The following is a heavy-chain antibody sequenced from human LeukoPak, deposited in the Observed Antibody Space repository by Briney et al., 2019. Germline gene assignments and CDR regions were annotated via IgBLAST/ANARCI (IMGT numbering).Heavy chain of an antibody. V-gene: IGHV1-8*01. Sequence: ASVKVSCKASGYTFTSYDINWVRQATAQGLEWMGWMNPNSGNTGYAQKFQGRVTMTRNTSISTAYMELSSLRSEDTAVYYCARRGLRYFDRLLEPPYYYYYMDVWGKGTTVTISS. J-gene: IGHJ6*03. D-gene: IGHD3-9*01. CDR2: MNPNSGNT. CDR3: ARRGLRYFDRLLEPPYYYYYMDV. CDR1: GYTFTSYD.